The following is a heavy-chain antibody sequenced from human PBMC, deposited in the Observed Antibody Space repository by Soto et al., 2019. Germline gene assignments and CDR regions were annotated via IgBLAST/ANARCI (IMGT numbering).Heavy chain of an antibody. V-gene: IGHV3-74*01. CDR1: GFTFSSYW. Sequence: GGSLRLSCAASGFTFSSYWMHWVRQAPGKGLVWVSRIITDGSATTYADSVKGRFTISRDNAKNSLYLQMNSLRAEDTAVYYCARAPNGGNSWFDYWGQGTLVTVSS. D-gene: IGHD2-21*02. J-gene: IGHJ4*02. CDR3: ARAPNGGNSWFDY. CDR2: IITDGSAT.